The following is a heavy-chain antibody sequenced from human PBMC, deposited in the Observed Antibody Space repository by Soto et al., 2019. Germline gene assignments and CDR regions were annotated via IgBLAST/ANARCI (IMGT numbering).Heavy chain of an antibody. D-gene: IGHD5-18*01. Sequence: EVQLLESGGDFVQPGGSLRLSCAASGFTFSSYAMSWVRQAPGKGLEWVSAISGSGDVTYYPDSVKGRFSISRDNSKNTVYLQMNSLRGEDTAVYFCAKVFGIQSFGNWGQGTLVTVSS. CDR1: GFTFSSYA. CDR3: AKVFGIQSFGN. J-gene: IGHJ4*02. V-gene: IGHV3-23*01. CDR2: ISGSGDVT.